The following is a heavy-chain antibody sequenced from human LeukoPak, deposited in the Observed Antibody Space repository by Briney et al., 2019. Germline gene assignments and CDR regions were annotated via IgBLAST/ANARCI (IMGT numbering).Heavy chain of an antibody. Sequence: PGGSRRLSCAASGFTFSSYAMSWVRQAPGKGLEWVSAISGSGGSTYYADSVKGRFTISRDNSKNTLYLQMNSLRAEDTAVYYCAKEPYSGSSYYYYYMDVWGKGTTVTVSS. CDR2: ISGSGGST. V-gene: IGHV3-23*01. J-gene: IGHJ6*03. CDR1: GFTFSSYA. CDR3: AKEPYSGSSYYYYYMDV. D-gene: IGHD1-26*01.